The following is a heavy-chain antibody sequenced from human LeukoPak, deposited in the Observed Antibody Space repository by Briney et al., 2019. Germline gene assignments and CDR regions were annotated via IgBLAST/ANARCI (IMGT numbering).Heavy chain of an antibody. J-gene: IGHJ4*02. CDR1: GFTFSNDW. CDR2: INHSGST. CDR3: ASGAAVLRVAIDY. Sequence: PGGSLRLSCAASGFTFSNDWMCWVRQPPGKGLEWIGEINHSGSTNYNPSLKSRVTISVDTSKNQFSLKLSSVTAADTAVYYCASGAAVLRVAIDYWGQGTLVTVSS. D-gene: IGHD6-13*01. V-gene: IGHV4-34*01.